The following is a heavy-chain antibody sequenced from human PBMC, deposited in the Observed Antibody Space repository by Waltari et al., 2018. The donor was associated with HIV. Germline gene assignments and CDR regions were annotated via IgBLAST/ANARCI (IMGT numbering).Heavy chain of an antibody. CDR2: IHPGEYDI. J-gene: IGHJ4*02. D-gene: IGHD1-7*01. CDR3: ARLRTGATGTTRYFDY. CDR1: GYSFTSYW. Sequence: EVHLVQSGAEVKKPGESLKISCKGFGYSFTSYWIGWVRQMPGKGLAWMGIIHPGEYDIRYSPAFQGQVIVSVDKSISTAYLQWSSLKASDTAMYYCARLRTGATGTTRYFDYWGQGTLVTVPS. V-gene: IGHV5-51*01.